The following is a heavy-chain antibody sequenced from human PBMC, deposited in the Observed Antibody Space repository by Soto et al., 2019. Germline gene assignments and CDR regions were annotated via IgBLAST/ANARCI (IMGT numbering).Heavy chain of an antibody. Sequence: SETLSLTCTVSGGSISSYYWAWIRQPPGKGLEWIGYIYYSGSTKSNPSLKSRVTISVDTSKKQFSLKLRSVTAADTAVYYCARSAWGYAFDIWGQGTVVTVSS. D-gene: IGHD1-26*01. V-gene: IGHV4-59*01. CDR1: GGSISSYY. CDR2: IYYSGST. J-gene: IGHJ3*02. CDR3: ARSAWGYAFDI.